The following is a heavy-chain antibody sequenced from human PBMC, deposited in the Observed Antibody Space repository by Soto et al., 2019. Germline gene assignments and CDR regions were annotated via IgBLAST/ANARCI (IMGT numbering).Heavy chain of an antibody. J-gene: IGHJ6*02. CDR2: VYYIGST. CDR1: GAAFSSSRSY. V-gene: IGHV4-61*01. D-gene: IGHD2-21*02. Sequence: SETRSLTCTVSGAAFSSSRSYWSWIRQPPGKGLEWIGFVYYIGSTNYNPSLKRPVTISLDTAKNQFSLKLNSVTAADTAVYHGARGSEGDSVDCHYYGMDVWGQGTRVTVS. CDR3: ARGSEGDSVDCHYYGMDV.